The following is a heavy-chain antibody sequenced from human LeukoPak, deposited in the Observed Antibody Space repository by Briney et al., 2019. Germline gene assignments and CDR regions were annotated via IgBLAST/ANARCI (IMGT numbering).Heavy chain of an antibody. Sequence: PTASVKVSCKASGYTFTSYGISWVRQAPGQGLEWLGWISTYNGNTHYAQKLQGRVTMTTDTSTTTAYMELRSLRSDDTAVYYCARDYRTGFDYWGQGTLVTVSS. CDR2: ISTYNGNT. V-gene: IGHV1-18*01. J-gene: IGHJ4*02. CDR3: ARDYRTGFDY. D-gene: IGHD7-27*01. CDR1: GYTFTSYG.